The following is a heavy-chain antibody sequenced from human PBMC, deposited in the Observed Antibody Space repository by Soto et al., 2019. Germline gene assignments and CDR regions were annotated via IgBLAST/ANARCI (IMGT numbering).Heavy chain of an antibody. V-gene: IGHV3-21*01. D-gene: IGHD5-18*01. CDR1: GFTFSSYS. CDR3: ASALQVDTAFTFDY. CDR2: ISSSSSYI. J-gene: IGHJ4*02. Sequence: GGSLRLSCAASGFTFSSYSMNWVRQAPGKGLEWVSSISSSSSYIHYADSVKGRFTISRDNAKNSLYLQVNSRRAEDTAVYYCASALQVDTAFTFDYWGQGTLVTVSS.